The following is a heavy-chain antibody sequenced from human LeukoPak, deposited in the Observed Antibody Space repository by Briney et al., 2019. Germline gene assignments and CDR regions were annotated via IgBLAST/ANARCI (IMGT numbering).Heavy chain of an antibody. J-gene: IGHJ4*02. D-gene: IGHD6-13*01. CDR3: ARKKLVARGYFDF. CDR1: GGSISSSSYY. Sequence: PSETLSLTCTVSGGSISSSSYYWGWIRQPPGKGLEWIGSINHSGTTYYEPSLKSRVTISVDASKNQFSLKLSSVTAADTTIYYCARKKLVARGYFDFWGRGIPVTVSS. CDR2: INHSGTT. V-gene: IGHV4-39*01.